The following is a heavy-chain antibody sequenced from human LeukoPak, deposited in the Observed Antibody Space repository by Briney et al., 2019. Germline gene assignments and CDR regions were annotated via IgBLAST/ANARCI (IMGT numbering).Heavy chain of an antibody. CDR3: AKTYSSSWRYAFDI. D-gene: IGHD6-13*01. V-gene: IGHV3-30*18. J-gene: IGHJ3*02. Sequence: GGSLRLSCAASGFTFSSYGMPWVRQAPGKGLEWVAVISYDGSNKYYADSVKGRFTISRDNSKNTLYLQMNSLRAEDTAVYYCAKTYSSSWRYAFDIWGQGTMVTVSS. CDR2: ISYDGSNK. CDR1: GFTFSSYG.